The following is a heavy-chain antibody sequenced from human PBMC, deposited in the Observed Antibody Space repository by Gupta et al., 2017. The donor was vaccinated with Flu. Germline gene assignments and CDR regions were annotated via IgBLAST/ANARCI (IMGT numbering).Heavy chain of an antibody. V-gene: IGHV3-30*03. D-gene: IGHD5-18*01. Sequence: RLGESGGDVVNPGKSLTHSCSVTGIRLRSFGLHWVRQAPGKGLEWLAFIAIEGHKVYYADSVKGRFTISRDNSGNTLSRRMNSLRSDDTGVYYCAIDLSYSTTWMWFDPRGKGTLVTVS. CDR2: IAIEGHKV. J-gene: IGHJ5*02. CDR1: GIRLRSFG. CDR3: AIDLSYSTTWMWFDP.